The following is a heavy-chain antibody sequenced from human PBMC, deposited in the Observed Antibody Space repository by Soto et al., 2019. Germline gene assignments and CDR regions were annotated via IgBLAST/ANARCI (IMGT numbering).Heavy chain of an antibody. D-gene: IGHD1-26*01. CDR3: ARGPYSPHSGSYHFDY. V-gene: IGHV1-46*01. CDR2: IDPSAGSI. Sequence: QVQLVQSGAEVKKPGASVKVSCKASGYTFANYFMNWVRQTPGQGLEWMGIIDPSAGSITYAQKFQGRVTMSRDTSTSTVYMELSSLRSEDTAMYYCARGPYSPHSGSYHFDYWGQGTLVTVSS. CDR1: GYTFANYF. J-gene: IGHJ4*02.